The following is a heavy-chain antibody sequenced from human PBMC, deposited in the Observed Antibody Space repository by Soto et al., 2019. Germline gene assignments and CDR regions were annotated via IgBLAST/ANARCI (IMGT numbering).Heavy chain of an antibody. J-gene: IGHJ5*02. CDR3: AKGLWFGDPSWFDP. Sequence: PGGSLRLSCAVSGLTFANAWMSWVRQAPGKGLEWIGRIKSKIDGAATDHAAPVKGGFTISRDDSKDTLFLQMDSLRAEDSGVYYCAKGLWFGDPSWFDPWGQGTLVTVSS. CDR1: GLTFANAW. V-gene: IGHV3-15*01. CDR2: IKSKIDGAAT. D-gene: IGHD3-10*01.